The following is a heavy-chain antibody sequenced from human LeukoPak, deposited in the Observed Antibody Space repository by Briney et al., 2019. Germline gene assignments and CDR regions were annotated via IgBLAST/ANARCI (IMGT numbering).Heavy chain of an antibody. CDR2: IYYSEST. CDR3: ARGGWNKFDY. J-gene: IGHJ4*02. Sequence: SETLSLTCTVSGDSISTYYWTWIRQPPGKGLEWIGYIYYSESTNYNPSLKSRVTISVDTSKNQFSLKLSSVTAADTAVYYCARGGWNKFDYWGQGTLVTVSS. D-gene: IGHD3-22*01. V-gene: IGHV4-59*01. CDR1: GDSISTYY.